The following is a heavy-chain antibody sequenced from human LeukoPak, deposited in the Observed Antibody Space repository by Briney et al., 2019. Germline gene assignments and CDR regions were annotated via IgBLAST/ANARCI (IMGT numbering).Heavy chain of an antibody. Sequence: PGGSLRLSCTASGFSFSRYSVNWVRQAPGKGLEWVSYIGSINDRTTHYADSVRGRFTISRDHAKNSLYLQMNSLRAEDTAVYYCAIPPLSGTGSSRPLAGVDVWGQGTMVTVSS. V-gene: IGHV3-48*04. CDR3: AIPPLSGTGSSRPLAGVDV. D-gene: IGHD3-10*01. J-gene: IGHJ6*02. CDR1: GFSFSRYS. CDR2: IGSINDRTT.